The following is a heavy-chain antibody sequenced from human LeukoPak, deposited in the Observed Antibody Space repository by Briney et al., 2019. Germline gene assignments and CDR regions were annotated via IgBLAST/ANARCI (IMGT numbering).Heavy chain of an antibody. CDR1: GFTFRSYS. CDR2: ISSSRYI. V-gene: IGHV3-21*01. J-gene: IGHJ6*03. Sequence: GGSLRLSCAASGFTFRSYSMNWVRQAPGKGLEWVSSISSSRYIYYADSVKGRFTISRDNAKNSLYLQMNSLRAEDTAVYYCAKTAASMDVWGKGITVTVSS. D-gene: IGHD2-15*01. CDR3: AKTAASMDV.